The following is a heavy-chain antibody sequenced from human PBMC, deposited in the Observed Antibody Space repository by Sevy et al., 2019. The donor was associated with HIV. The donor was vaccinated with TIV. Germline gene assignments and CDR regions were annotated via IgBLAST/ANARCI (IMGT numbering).Heavy chain of an antibody. CDR1: GGSFSGYY. CDR2: INHSGST. V-gene: IGHV4-34*01. Sequence: SETLSLTCAVYGGSFSGYYWSWIRQPPGKGLEWIGEINHSGSTNYNPSLKSRVTISVDTSKNQFSLKLSSVTAADMAVYYCARGTYYYDSSGYSAFYYYYYGMDVWGQGTTVTVSS. J-gene: IGHJ6*02. CDR3: ARGTYYYDSSGYSAFYYYYYGMDV. D-gene: IGHD3-22*01.